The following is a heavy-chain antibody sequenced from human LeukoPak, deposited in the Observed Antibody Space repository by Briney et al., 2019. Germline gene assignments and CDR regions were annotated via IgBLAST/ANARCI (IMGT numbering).Heavy chain of an antibody. V-gene: IGHV3-9*01. CDR1: GFTFDDYA. J-gene: IGHJ4*02. CDR2: ISWNSGTI. D-gene: IGHD1-26*01. CDR3: ASRGRVGATDY. Sequence: PGGSLRLSCAASGFTFDDYAMHWVRQAPGKGLEWVSGISWNSGTIGYGDSVKGRFTISRDNAKNSLYLQMNSLRAEDTAVYYCASRGRVGATDYWGQGTLVTVSS.